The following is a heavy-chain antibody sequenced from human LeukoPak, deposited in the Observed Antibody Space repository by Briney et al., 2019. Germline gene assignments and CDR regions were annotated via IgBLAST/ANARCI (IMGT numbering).Heavy chain of an antibody. CDR1: GYTFTGYY. J-gene: IGHJ3*02. CDR3: ARDRNSGSSLDI. V-gene: IGHV1-2*02. D-gene: IGHD6-6*01. Sequence: GPSVKVSCKASGYTFTGYYMHWVRQAPGQGLEWMGWIYPYSGDTNYAQNFQGRVTMTRDTSISTAYMELSSLKSDDTAVYYCARDRNSGSSLDIWGQGTMLTVSS. CDR2: IYPYSGDT.